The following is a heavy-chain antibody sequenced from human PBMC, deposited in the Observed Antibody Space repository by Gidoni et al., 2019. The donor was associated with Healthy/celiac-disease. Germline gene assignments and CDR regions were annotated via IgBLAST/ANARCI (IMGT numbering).Heavy chain of an antibody. V-gene: IGHV4-30-2*01. D-gene: IGHD3-3*01. Sequence: QLQLQESGSGLVKPSQTLSLTCAVSGGSIRSGGYSWSWIRQPPGKGLEWIGYIYHSGCTYYNPSLKSRVTISVDRSKNQFSLKLSAVTAADTAVYYCARARITIFGVVIPYFDYWGQGTLVTVSS. CDR2: IYHSGCT. CDR3: ARARITIFGVVIPYFDY. J-gene: IGHJ4*02. CDR1: GGSIRSGGYS.